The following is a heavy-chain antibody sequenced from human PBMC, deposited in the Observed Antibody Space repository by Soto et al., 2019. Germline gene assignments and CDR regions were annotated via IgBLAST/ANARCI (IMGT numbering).Heavy chain of an antibody. CDR2: IYYSGST. J-gene: IGHJ4*02. CDR3: ASSLRWYFDY. CDR1: GGSISSYY. V-gene: IGHV4-59*01. Sequence: PSETLSLTCTVSGGSISSYYWSWIRQPPGKGLEWIGYIYYSGSTNYNPSLKSRVTISVDTSKNQFFLKLSSVTAADTAVYYCASSLRWYFDYWGQGTLVTVSS. D-gene: IGHD4-17*01.